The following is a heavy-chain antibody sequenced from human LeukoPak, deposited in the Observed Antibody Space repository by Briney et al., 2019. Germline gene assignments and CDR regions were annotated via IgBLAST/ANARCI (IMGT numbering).Heavy chain of an antibody. CDR3: TTATSY. CDR2: IKSKTYGGTT. J-gene: IGHJ4*02. Sequence: GGSLRLSCAASGFXLSNAWISWVRPAPGKGLEWVGRIKSKTYGGTTDYAAPVKGRFTISRDDPKDTVYLEMNSLKTEDTAVYYCTTATSYWGQGSLVTVSS. V-gene: IGHV3-15*01. CDR1: GFXLSNAW.